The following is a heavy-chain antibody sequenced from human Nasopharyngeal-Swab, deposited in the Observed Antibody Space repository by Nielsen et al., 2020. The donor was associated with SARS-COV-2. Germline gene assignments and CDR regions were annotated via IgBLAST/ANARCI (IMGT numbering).Heavy chain of an antibody. V-gene: IGHV4-39*01. D-gene: IGHD6-13*01. J-gene: IGHJ4*02. Sequence: SETLSLTCTVSGDSIAYSTFYWGWLRQPPGKGLEWIGNIYYNGNTYQNPSLKSRLTISVDKSKNQFSLQLSSVTAAATAVYYCVRSSSWYYFDYWAQGTQVTVSS. CDR2: IYYNGNT. CDR1: GDSIAYSTFY. CDR3: VRSSSWYYFDY.